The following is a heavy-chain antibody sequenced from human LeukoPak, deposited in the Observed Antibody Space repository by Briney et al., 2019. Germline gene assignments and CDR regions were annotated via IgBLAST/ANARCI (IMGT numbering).Heavy chain of an antibody. CDR3: ARHCSGGSCYDY. CDR1: GYSFTSYW. V-gene: IGHV5-10-1*01. Sequence: HGESLKISCKGSGYSFTSYWISWVRQMPGKGLEWMGRIDPSDSYTNYSPSFQGHVTISADKSISTAYLQWSSLKASDTAMYYCARHCSGGSCYDYWGQGTLVTVSS. D-gene: IGHD2-15*01. CDR2: IDPSDSYT. J-gene: IGHJ4*02.